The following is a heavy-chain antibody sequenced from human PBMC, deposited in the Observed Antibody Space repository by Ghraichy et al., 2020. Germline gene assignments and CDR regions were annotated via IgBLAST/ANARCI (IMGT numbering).Heavy chain of an antibody. J-gene: IGHJ6*02. CDR1: GGSFSGYY. Sequence: SETLSLTCAVYGGSFSGYYWSWIRQPPGKGLEWIGEINHSGSTNYNPSLKSRVTISVDTSKNQFSLKLSPVTAAETAVYYCARGREGYDFWSGYSQPKRAHGMDVWGQGTTVTVSS. D-gene: IGHD3-3*01. CDR3: ARGREGYDFWSGYSQPKRAHGMDV. V-gene: IGHV4-34*01. CDR2: INHSGST.